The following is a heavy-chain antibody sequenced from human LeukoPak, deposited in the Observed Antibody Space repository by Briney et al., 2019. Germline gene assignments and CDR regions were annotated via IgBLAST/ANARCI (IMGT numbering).Heavy chain of an antibody. Sequence: GGSLRLSCAASGFPFSSHAMSWVRQPPGKGLEWVAAISNGKTYYADSVRGRFAISRDDSTNTVYLHMNSLRDEDTALYHCVREAGYCAPVCVKANWFDPWGQGTLVTVSS. CDR3: VREAGYCAPVCVKANWFDP. CDR1: GFPFSSHA. V-gene: IGHV3-23*01. J-gene: IGHJ5*02. D-gene: IGHD2-15*01. CDR2: ISNGKT.